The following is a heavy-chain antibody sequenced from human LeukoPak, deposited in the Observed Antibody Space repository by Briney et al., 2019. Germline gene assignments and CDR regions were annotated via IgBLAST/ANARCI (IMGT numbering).Heavy chain of an antibody. CDR3: ARGCRVVPGVHNVGMTSYYNGMDV. J-gene: IGHJ6*02. Sequence: SVTLSCKPSGYTFTCYYMHWVRQAPGQGLEWKGIINPSGGDTTYAQKFQGRVTTTRDPSTSTVYMEVVSLRPEDTAVYYCARGCRVVPGVHNVGMTSYYNGMDVWGQGTTVTVSS. V-gene: IGHV1-46*01. D-gene: IGHD2-2*01. CDR2: INPSGGDT. CDR1: GYTFTCYY.